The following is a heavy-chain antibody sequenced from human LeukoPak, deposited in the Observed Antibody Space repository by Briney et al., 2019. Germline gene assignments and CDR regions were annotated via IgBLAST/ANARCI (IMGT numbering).Heavy chain of an antibody. D-gene: IGHD2-2*01. CDR3: ATGTRQYQLPTFYYYYYMDV. J-gene: IGHJ6*03. Sequence: ASVKVSCKVSGYTLTELSMHWVRQAPGKGLEWMGGFDPEDVETIYAQKFQGRVTMTEDTSTDTAYMELSSLRSEDTAVYYCATGTRQYQLPTFYYYYYMDVWGKGTTVTVSS. CDR1: GYTLTELS. CDR2: FDPEDVET. V-gene: IGHV1-24*01.